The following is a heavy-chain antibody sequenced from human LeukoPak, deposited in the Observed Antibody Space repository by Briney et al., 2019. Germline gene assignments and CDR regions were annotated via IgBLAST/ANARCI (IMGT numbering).Heavy chain of an antibody. V-gene: IGHV1-69*06. J-gene: IGHJ5*02. Sequence: GASVKVSCKASGGTFSSYAISWVRQAPGQGLEWMGGIIPIFGTANYAQKFQGRVTITADKSTSTAYMELSSLRSEDTAVYYCARVLAAAGDWFDPWGQGTLVTVSS. D-gene: IGHD6-13*01. CDR3: ARVLAAAGDWFDP. CDR1: GGTFSSYA. CDR2: IIPIFGTA.